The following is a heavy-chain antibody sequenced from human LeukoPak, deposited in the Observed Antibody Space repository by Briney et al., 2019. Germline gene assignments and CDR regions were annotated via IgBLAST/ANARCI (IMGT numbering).Heavy chain of an antibody. V-gene: IGHV1-69*05. CDR2: IIPIFGTA. CDR1: GGTFSSYA. Sequence: SVKVSCKASGGTFSSYAISWVRQAPGQGLEWMGGIIPIFGTANYAQKFEGRVTITTDESTSTAYMELSSLRSEDTAVYYCARARRVVPAAIMHYYYCMDVWGKGTTVTVSS. CDR3: ARARRVVPAAIMHYYYCMDV. D-gene: IGHD2-2*01. J-gene: IGHJ6*03.